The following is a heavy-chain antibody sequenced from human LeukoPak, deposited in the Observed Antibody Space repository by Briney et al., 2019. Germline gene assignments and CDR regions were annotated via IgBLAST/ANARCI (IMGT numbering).Heavy chain of an antibody. CDR2: INHSGST. D-gene: IGHD3-3*01. CDR3: ARGRWIFTARTPVFDY. Sequence: SETLSLTCAVYGWTFRGYYWSWIRQPPGKGLEWIGEINHSGSTNYNPSLKSRVTISVDTSKNQFSLKLSSVTAADAAVYYCARGRWIFTARTPVFDYWGQGTLVTVSS. CDR1: GWTFRGYY. V-gene: IGHV4-34*01. J-gene: IGHJ4*02.